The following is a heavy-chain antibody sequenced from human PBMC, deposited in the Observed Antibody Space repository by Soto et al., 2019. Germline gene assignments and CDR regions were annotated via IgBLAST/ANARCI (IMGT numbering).Heavy chain of an antibody. CDR3: ARVGSIAAAGTPDY. CDR1: GFTFSYYY. Sequence: GGSLRLSCAASGFTFSYYYMSWFRQAPGKGLEWVSYISGSGSTIHDADSVEGRFTISRDNAKNSLYLQMNSLRAEDTAVYYCARVGSIAAAGTPDYWGQGTLVTVSS. V-gene: IGHV3-11*01. J-gene: IGHJ4*02. D-gene: IGHD6-13*01. CDR2: ISGSGSTI.